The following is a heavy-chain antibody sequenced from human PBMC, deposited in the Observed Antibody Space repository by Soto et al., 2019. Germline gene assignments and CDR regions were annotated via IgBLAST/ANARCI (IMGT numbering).Heavy chain of an antibody. CDR2: IYYSGST. CDR1: GGSISSSSYY. CDR3: ARHEFQHVWFGELYIDNWFDP. D-gene: IGHD3-10*01. J-gene: IGHJ5*02. Sequence: SETLSLTCTVSGGSISSSSYYWGWIRQPPGKGLEWIGSIYYSGSTYYNPSLKSRVTISVDTSKNQFSLKLSSVTAADTAVYYCARHEFQHVWFGELYIDNWFDPWGQGTLVTVSS. V-gene: IGHV4-39*01.